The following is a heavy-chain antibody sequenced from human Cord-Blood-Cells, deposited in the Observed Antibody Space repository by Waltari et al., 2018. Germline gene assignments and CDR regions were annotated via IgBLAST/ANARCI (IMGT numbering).Heavy chain of an antibody. D-gene: IGHD4-17*01. J-gene: IGHJ6*02. V-gene: IGHV3-30*18. CDR1: GFTFSSYG. CDR2: ISYDGSNK. CDR3: AKAGDYTLFYYYYYGMDV. Sequence: QVQLVESGGGVVQPGRSLRLSCAASGFTFSSYGMHWVLQAPGKGLEWVAVISYDGSNKYYADSVKGRFTISRDNSKNTLYLQMNSLRAEGTAVYYCAKAGDYTLFYYYYYGMDVWGQGTTVTVS.